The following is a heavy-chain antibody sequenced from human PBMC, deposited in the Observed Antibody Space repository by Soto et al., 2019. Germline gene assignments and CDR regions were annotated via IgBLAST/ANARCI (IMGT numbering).Heavy chain of an antibody. J-gene: IGHJ2*01. CDR3: AKDSTVTRDLDWYFDL. CDR1: GFTFSSYG. Sequence: GGSLRLSCAASGFTFSSYGMHWVRQAPGKGLEWVAVISYDGSNKYYADSVKGRFTISRDNSKNTLYLQMNSLRAEDTAVYYCAKDSTVTRDLDWYFDLWGRGTLVTVSS. CDR2: ISYDGSNK. V-gene: IGHV3-30*18. D-gene: IGHD4-17*01.